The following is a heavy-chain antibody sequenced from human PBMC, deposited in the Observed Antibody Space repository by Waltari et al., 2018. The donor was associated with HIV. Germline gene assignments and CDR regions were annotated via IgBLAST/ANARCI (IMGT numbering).Heavy chain of an antibody. CDR2: INEDEKKK. J-gene: IGHJ2*01. CDR3: ALGGGAIGPL. CDR1: GLGNHW. D-gene: IGHD3-16*01. V-gene: IGHV3-7*01. Sequence: EAELEESGGRLVQPGESLRLSCTANGLGNHWMTWVRQAPGKGLKWVAKINEDEKKKNYLNSVKDRFIFFRDNARNNLYLQVRNVRVEDSGVYYCALGGGAIGPLWGRGTLVTVST.